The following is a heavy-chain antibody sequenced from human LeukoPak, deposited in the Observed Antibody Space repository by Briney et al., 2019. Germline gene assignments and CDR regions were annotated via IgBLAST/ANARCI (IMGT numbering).Heavy chain of an antibody. V-gene: IGHV3-23*01. CDR2: ISGSGSST. D-gene: IGHD6-13*01. CDR1: GFTFSSYG. Sequence: GGTLRLSCAASGFTFSSYGMSWVRQAPGKGLEWVSAISGSGSSTYYADSVKGRFTISRDNSKNTLYLQMNSLRGEDTAVYYCAKSGGTSSSGLGYWGQGTLVTVSS. CDR3: AKSGGTSSSGLGY. J-gene: IGHJ4*02.